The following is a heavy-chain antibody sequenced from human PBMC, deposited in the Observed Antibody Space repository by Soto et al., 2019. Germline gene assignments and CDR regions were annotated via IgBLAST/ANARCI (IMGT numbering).Heavy chain of an antibody. D-gene: IGHD3-16*01. CDR1: GGTFSSYA. CDR3: ARDNFAMITFGGGYGMDV. V-gene: IGHV1-69*13. CDR2: IIPIFGTA. J-gene: IGHJ6*02. Sequence: SVKVSCKASGGTFSSYAISWVRQAPEQGLEWMGGIIPIFGTANYAQKFQGRVTITADESTSTAYVELSSLRSEDTAVYYCARDNFAMITFGGGYGMDVWGQGTTVTVSS.